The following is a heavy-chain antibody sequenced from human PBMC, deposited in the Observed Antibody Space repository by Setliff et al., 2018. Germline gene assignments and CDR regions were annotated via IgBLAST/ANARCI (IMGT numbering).Heavy chain of an antibody. CDR1: GFTFSNAW. J-gene: IGHJ6*03. D-gene: IGHD4-17*01. Sequence: GESLRLSCAASGFTFSNAWMSWVRQAPGKGLEWVGRIKSKTDGGTTDYAAPVKGRFTISRDDSKNTLYLQMNSLKTEDTAVYYCTTSISEDYDYGENEGVYYYYYYMDVWGKGTTVTVSS. CDR3: TTSISEDYDYGENEGVYYYYYYMDV. V-gene: IGHV3-15*01. CDR2: IKSKTDGGTT.